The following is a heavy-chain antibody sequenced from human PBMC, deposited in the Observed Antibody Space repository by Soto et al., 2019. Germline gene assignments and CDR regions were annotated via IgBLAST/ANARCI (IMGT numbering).Heavy chain of an antibody. CDR1: GGSISSSSYY. J-gene: IGHJ4*02. CDR3: AREEYSSSTYHDY. CDR2: IYYSGST. V-gene: IGHV4-39*02. Sequence: SETLSLTCTVSGGSISSSSYYWGWIRQPPGKGLEWIGSIYYSGSTYYNPSLKSRVTISVDTSKNQFSLKLSSVTAADTAVYYCAREEYSSSTYHDYWGQGTLVTVSS. D-gene: IGHD6-6*01.